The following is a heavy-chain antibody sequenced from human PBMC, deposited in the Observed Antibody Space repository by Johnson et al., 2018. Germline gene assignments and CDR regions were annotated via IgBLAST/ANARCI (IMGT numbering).Heavy chain of an antibody. CDR1: EFTLSNYA. J-gene: IGHJ1*01. D-gene: IGHD1-20*01. Sequence: VQLVESGGGVVQPGRSLRLSCAASEFTLSNYAMTWVRQTPEKGLEWVSTITGGGDSTYYADSVKGRCTISRDNSKDTVYLQMNTLRAEATAVYYCAKGLSGKTYFQYWGQGTLVTVSS. V-gene: IGHV3-23*04. CDR3: AKGLSGKTYFQY. CDR2: ITGGGDST.